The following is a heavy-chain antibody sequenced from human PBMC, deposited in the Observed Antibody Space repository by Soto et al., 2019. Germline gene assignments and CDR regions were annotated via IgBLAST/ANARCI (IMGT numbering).Heavy chain of an antibody. J-gene: IGHJ4*02. D-gene: IGHD4-17*01. CDR3: ARSYYGGNTELGY. V-gene: IGHV3-7*04. Sequence: PGGSLRLSCAASGFTFSSNYMSWVRRAPGKGLEWVADIKEGGSDTYYVDSVKGRFTISRDNAQNTLFLQMNSLKVEDTAGYCCARSYYGGNTELGYWGQGTQVTVSS. CDR2: IKEGGSDT. CDR1: GFTFSSNY.